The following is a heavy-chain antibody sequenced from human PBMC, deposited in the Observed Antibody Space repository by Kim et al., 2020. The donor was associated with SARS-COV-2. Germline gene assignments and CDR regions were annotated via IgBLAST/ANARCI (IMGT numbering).Heavy chain of an antibody. CDR2: ISSSSSYI. V-gene: IGHV3-21*01. D-gene: IGHD3-9*01. CDR1: GFTFSSYS. Sequence: GGSLRLSCAASGFTFSSYSMNWVRQAPGKGLEWVSSISSSSSYIYYADSVKGRFTISRDNAKNSLYLQMNSLRAEDTAVYYCASFLTSYYYYYGMDVWGQGTTVTVSS. J-gene: IGHJ6*02. CDR3: ASFLTSYYYYYGMDV.